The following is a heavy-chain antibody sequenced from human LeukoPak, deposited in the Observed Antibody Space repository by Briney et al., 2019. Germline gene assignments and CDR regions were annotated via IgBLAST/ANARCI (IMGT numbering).Heavy chain of an antibody. CDR1: AYTFTSYG. CDR3: ARVVRYCSSTSCYCFDY. D-gene: IGHD2-2*01. Sequence: GPSVKLSCKASAYTFTSYGISWVRQAPGQWLEWMEWISTYNGNTNYAQRLQGRVTMTTDTSTSTAYMELRSLRSDDTAVYYCARVVRYCSSTSCYCFDYWGQGTLVTVSS. V-gene: IGHV1-18*04. J-gene: IGHJ4*02. CDR2: ISTYNGNT.